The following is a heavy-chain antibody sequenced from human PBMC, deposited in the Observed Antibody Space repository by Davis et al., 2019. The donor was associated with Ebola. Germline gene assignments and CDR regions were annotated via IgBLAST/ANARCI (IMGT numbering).Heavy chain of an antibody. D-gene: IGHD3-10*01. CDR1: GFTFSSYA. CDR3: ARALWFRELFNYYYYYGMDV. Sequence: GESLKISCAASGFTFSSYAMSWVRQAPGKGLEWVSAISGSGGSTYYADSVKGRFTISRDNAKNSLYLQMNSLRAEDTAVYYCARALWFRELFNYYYYYGMDVWGQGTTVTVSS. CDR2: ISGSGGST. J-gene: IGHJ6*02. V-gene: IGHV3-23*01.